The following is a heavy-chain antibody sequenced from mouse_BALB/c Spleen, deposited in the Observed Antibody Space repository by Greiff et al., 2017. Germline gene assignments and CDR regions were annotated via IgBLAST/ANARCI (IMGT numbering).Heavy chain of an antibody. D-gene: IGHD1-1*01. V-gene: IGHV2-2*02. CDR1: GFSLTSYG. CDR2: IWSGGST. CDR3: ARNYYGSSYGRDSWFAY. Sequence: VQLQQSGPGLVQPSQSLSITCTVSGFSLTSYGVHWVRQSPGKGLEWLGVIWSGGSTDYNAAFISRLSISKDNSKSQVFFKMNSLQANDTAIYYCARNYYGSSYGRDSWFAYWGQGTLVTVSA. J-gene: IGHJ3*01.